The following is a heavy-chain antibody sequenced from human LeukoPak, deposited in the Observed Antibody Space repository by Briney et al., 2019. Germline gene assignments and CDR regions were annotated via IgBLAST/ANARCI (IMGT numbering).Heavy chain of an antibody. V-gene: IGHV3-30*02. Sequence: GGSLRLSCAASGFTFSSYGMHWVRQAPGKGLEWVAFIRYDGSNKYYADSVKGRFTISRDNSKNTLYLQMNSLRAEDTAVYYCAKDGARKGWFGELTLAYGLSHYYYYMDVWGKGTTVTISS. CDR1: GFTFSSYG. D-gene: IGHD3-10*01. CDR2: IRYDGSNK. CDR3: AKDGARKGWFGELTLAYGLSHYYYYMDV. J-gene: IGHJ6*03.